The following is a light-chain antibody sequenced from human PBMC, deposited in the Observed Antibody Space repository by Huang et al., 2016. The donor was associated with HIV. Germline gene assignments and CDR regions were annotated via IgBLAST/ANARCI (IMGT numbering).Light chain of an antibody. V-gene: IGKV3-20*01. CDR3: QQYDISPLT. Sequence: EIVLTQSPGTLSLSPGERATLSCRASQSVSSSYLAWYQQKPGQAPRLLIYGASSRATGSPDRFSGSGSGTDFTLTISRLEPQDFAVYYCQQYDISPLTFGGGTKVEIK. J-gene: IGKJ4*01. CDR2: GAS. CDR1: QSVSSSY.